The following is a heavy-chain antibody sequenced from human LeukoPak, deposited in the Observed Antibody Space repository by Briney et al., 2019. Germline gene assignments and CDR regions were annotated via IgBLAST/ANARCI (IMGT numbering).Heavy chain of an antibody. CDR1: GFTFSSYA. Sequence: LSGGSLRLSCAASGFTFSSYAMHWVRQAPGKGLEWVAVISYDGSNKYYADSVRGRFTISRDNSKNMLYLQMNSLRAEDTAVYYCARDGYIVGATPIDYWGQGTLVTVSS. CDR2: ISYDGSNK. D-gene: IGHD1-26*01. CDR3: ARDGYIVGATPIDY. V-gene: IGHV3-30-3*01. J-gene: IGHJ4*02.